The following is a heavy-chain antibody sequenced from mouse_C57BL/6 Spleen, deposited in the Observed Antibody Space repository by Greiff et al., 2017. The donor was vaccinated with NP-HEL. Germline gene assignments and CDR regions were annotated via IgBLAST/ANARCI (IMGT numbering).Heavy chain of an antibody. CDR1: GYAFSSYW. CDR2: IYPGDGDT. V-gene: IGHV1-80*01. D-gene: IGHD4-1*01. CDR3: ARRGKNNWDWFAY. Sequence: VQLQQSGAELVKPGASVKISCKASGYAFSSYWMNWVKQRPGKGLEWIGQIYPGDGDTNYNGKFKGKATLTADKSSSTAYMQLSSLTSEDSAVYFCARRGKNNWDWFAYWGQGTLVTVSA. J-gene: IGHJ3*01.